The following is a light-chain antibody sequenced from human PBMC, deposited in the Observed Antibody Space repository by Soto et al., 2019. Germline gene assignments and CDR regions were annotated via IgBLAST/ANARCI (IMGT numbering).Light chain of an antibody. CDR1: QNMTRY. Sequence: DIQMTQSPSSLSASVGDSVTITCRPSQNMTRYLNWFQQKPGKAPKLLIYGASSLQSGVPSRFSGSGSGADFTLTISSLQPEDFATYYCQQSFSIPWTFGQGTRVEL. CDR2: GAS. V-gene: IGKV1-39*01. J-gene: IGKJ1*01. CDR3: QQSFSIPWT.